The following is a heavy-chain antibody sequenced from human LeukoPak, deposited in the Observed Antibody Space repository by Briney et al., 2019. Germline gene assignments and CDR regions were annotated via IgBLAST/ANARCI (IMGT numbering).Heavy chain of an antibody. CDR2: VNHSGST. CDR3: ARGYCRGGSCYFFWYFDL. Sequence: SETLSLTCAVYDGSFNSYYWSWIRQPPGKGLEWIGDVNHSGSTNYNPSLKNRVTISLDTSKNQFSLKLSSVTAADTAVYYCARGYCRGGSCYFFWYFDLWGRGTLVTVSS. J-gene: IGHJ2*01. V-gene: IGHV4-34*01. CDR1: DGSFNSYY. D-gene: IGHD2-15*01.